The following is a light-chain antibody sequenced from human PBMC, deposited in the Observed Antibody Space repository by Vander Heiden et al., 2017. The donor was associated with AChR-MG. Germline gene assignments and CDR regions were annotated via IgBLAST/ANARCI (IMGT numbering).Light chain of an antibody. Sequence: NFMLTQPPSVSESPGKTVTISCTGSGGSVASNYVQWYQQRPGSAPTTVIWEKDQRPSGVPDRFSGSIDRSSNYDSLTISGLKTEDEAEDDCESYDSDNPGGLGGGTKLTVL. J-gene: IGLJ3*02. V-gene: IGLV6-57*02. CDR2: EKD. CDR3: ESYDSDNPGG. CDR1: GGSVASNY.